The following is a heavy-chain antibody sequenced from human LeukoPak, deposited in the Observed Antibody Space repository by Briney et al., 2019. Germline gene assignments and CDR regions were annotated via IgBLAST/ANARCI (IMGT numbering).Heavy chain of an antibody. V-gene: IGHV4-59*08. D-gene: IGHD3-22*01. J-gene: IGHJ4*02. CDR2: IYYSGST. CDR1: GGSITSYY. Sequence: PSETLSLTCTVSGGSITSYYWSWIRQPPGKGLEWIGYIYYSGSTNYNPSLKSRVTISVDTSKNQFSLKLSSVTAADTAVYYCARHENYYDSSGYSYFDYWGQGTLVTVSS. CDR3: ARHENYYDSSGYSYFDY.